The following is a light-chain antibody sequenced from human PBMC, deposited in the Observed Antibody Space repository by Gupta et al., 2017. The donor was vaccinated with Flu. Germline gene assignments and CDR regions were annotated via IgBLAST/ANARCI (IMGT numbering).Light chain of an antibody. Sequence: DIVLTQSPLSLPVTPGEPASISCRSSQSLLHSNGYNFLDWYLQKPGQSPQLLIHLASNRASGVPDRFSGSGSGTDFTLKSSRVEAEDVGVYYCMQALQTPYTCGQGTKLEIK. CDR2: LAS. V-gene: IGKV2-28*01. CDR1: QSLLHSNGYNF. CDR3: MQALQTPYT. J-gene: IGKJ2*01.